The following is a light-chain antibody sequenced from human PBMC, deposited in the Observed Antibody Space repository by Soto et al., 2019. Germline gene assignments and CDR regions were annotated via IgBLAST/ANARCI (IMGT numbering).Light chain of an antibody. Sequence: DIQMTQSPSTLSASVGDRVSITCRASQSISSSLAWYQQKPGKAPKLLIYLASSLESGVPSRFSGSGSGTDFTLTISSLQPEDFATYYCLQDYNYPITFGQGTRLEIK. J-gene: IGKJ5*01. CDR1: QSISSS. CDR2: LAS. CDR3: LQDYNYPIT. V-gene: IGKV1-5*03.